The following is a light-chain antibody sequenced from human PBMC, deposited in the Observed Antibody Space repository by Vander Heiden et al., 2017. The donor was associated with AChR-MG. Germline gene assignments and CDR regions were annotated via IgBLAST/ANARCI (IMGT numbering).Light chain of an antibody. Sequence: IRLTQSPSSLSASVGDRVTITCRASQGISSYLAWYQQKPGKAPKLLIYAASTLPGGVPSRFSGSGSGTDFTLTISSLQPEDFATYYCQQINSHPITFGQGTRLEIK. CDR2: AAS. V-gene: IGKV1-9*01. CDR1: QGISSY. CDR3: QQINSHPIT. J-gene: IGKJ5*01.